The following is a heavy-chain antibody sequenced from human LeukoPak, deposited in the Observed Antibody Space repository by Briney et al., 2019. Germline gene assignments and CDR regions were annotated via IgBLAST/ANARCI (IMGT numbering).Heavy chain of an antibody. Sequence: ASVKVSCKASGGTFSSYAISWVRQAPGQGLEWMGGIIPIFGTANYAQKFQGRVTITTDESTSTAYMELGSLRSEDTAVYYCARNWNYVGDYYYYMDVWGKGTTVTVSS. D-gene: IGHD1-7*01. J-gene: IGHJ6*03. CDR1: GGTFSSYA. CDR3: ARNWNYVGDYYYYMDV. CDR2: IIPIFGTA. V-gene: IGHV1-69*05.